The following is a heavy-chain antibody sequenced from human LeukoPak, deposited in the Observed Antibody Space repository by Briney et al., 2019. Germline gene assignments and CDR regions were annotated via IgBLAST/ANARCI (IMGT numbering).Heavy chain of an antibody. CDR2: IRYDETKK. CDR1: GLAFSSYG. D-gene: IGHD6-13*01. Sequence: GGPLRLSCAASGLAFSSYGMHWVHQAPGKGLEGVAFIRYDETKKYYADSVKGRFTISRDNSKNTLYLQMNSLRAEDTAVFYCATGDSSSWSAFEIWGQGTMVTVSS. CDR3: ATGDSSSWSAFEI. J-gene: IGHJ3*02. V-gene: IGHV3-30*02.